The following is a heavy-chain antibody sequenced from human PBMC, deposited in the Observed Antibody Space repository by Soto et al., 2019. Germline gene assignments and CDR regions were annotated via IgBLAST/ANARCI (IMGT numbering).Heavy chain of an antibody. V-gene: IGHV4-34*01. D-gene: IGHD3-9*01. CDR1: GGSFSGYY. CDR2: INHSGST. J-gene: IGHJ5*02. CDR3: AREVKILTGYYNVAWFDP. Sequence: PSETLSLTCAVYGGSFSGYYWSWIRQPPGKGLEWIGEINHSGSTNYNPSLKSRVTISVDTSKNQFSLKLSSVTAADTAVYYCAREVKILTGYYNVAWFDPWGQGTLVTVSS.